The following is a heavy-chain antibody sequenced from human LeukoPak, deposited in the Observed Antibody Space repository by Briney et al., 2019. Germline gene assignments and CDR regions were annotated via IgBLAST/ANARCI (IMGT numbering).Heavy chain of an antibody. J-gene: IGHJ4*02. CDR2: IYHSGST. CDR3: ARGLASGYPPIPFDY. Sequence: PSETLSLTCTVSGYSISSGYYWGWIRQPPGKGLEWIGSIYHSGSTYYNPSLKSRVTISVDTSKIQFSLNLSSVTAADTAIYYCARGLASGYPPIPFDYWGQGTQVTVSS. D-gene: IGHD3-3*01. V-gene: IGHV4-38-2*02. CDR1: GYSISSGYY.